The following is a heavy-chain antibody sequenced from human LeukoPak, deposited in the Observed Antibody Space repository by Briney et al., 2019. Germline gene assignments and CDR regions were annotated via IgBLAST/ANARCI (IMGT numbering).Heavy chain of an antibody. CDR1: GFTFSSYA. D-gene: IGHD6-13*01. CDR2: IKPDGTTK. J-gene: IGHJ4*02. Sequence: GGSLRLSCSASGFTFSSYAMHWVRQAPGKGLEWVANIKPDGTTKFYVDSVKGRFTISRDNALNSLYLQMNSQRAEDTAIYYCARSIPYGTTWYGRSDYWGQGTLVTVSS. V-gene: IGHV3-7*03. CDR3: ARSIPYGTTWYGRSDY.